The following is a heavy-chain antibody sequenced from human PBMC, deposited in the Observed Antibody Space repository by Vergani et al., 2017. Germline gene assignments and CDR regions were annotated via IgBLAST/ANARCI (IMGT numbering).Heavy chain of an antibody. J-gene: IGHJ4*02. CDR1: GLTFSSYS. CDR3: ARNLFYYDSSGYYSGFFDY. V-gene: IGHV3-21*01. D-gene: IGHD3-22*01. CDR2: ISSSSSYI. Sequence: EVQLVESGGGLVKPGGSLRLSCAASGLTFSSYSMNWVRQAPGKGLEWVSSISSSSSYIYYADSVKGRFTISRDNAKNSLYLQMNSLRAEETAVYYCARNLFYYDSSGYYSGFFDYWGQGTLVTVSS.